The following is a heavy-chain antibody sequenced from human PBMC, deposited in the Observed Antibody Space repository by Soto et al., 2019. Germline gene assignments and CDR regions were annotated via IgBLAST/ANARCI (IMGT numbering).Heavy chain of an antibody. CDR2: ISYDGTNE. CDR3: GGGGKGDGGSPPPSGL. D-gene: IGHD3-16*01. CDR1: GFTFSGFG. V-gene: IGHV3-30*03. Sequence: QEELVESGGGVVQPGRSLRLSCAASGFTFSGFGMHWVRQAPGKGLEWVAVISYDGTNEIYADSVKGRFSVSRDNSKNIVFLKMKRLGNGDTAIYYWGGGGKGDGGSPPPSGLWGQGTLV. J-gene: IGHJ1*01.